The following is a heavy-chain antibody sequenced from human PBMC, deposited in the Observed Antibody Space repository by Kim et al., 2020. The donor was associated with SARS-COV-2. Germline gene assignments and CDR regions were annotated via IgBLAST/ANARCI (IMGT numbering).Heavy chain of an antibody. V-gene: IGHV3-21*04. CDR3: ARVLTSGWSYFDY. CDR2: ISSSSSYI. J-gene: IGHJ4*02. CDR1: GFTFSSYS. Sequence: GGSLRLSCAASGFTFSSYSMNWVRQAPGKGLEWISSISSSSSYIYYADSVKGRFTISRDNARASLYLQMNSLKAGDTAVYYCARVLTSGWSYFDYWGQGTLVTVSS. D-gene: IGHD6-19*01.